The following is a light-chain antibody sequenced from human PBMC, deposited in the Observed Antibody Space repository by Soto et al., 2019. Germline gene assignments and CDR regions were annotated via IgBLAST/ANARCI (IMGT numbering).Light chain of an antibody. J-gene: IGKJ2*01. CDR3: QQYNSYSRYT. V-gene: IGKV1-5*03. Sequence: IQMTQSPSTLSASVGDRVTFTCRASQSISTWLAWYQQKPGKAPKLLIYKASTLEVGVPSRFSASGSGTEFTLTISTLQPSDFATYYCQQYNSYSRYTFGQGTKLEIK. CDR1: QSISTW. CDR2: KAS.